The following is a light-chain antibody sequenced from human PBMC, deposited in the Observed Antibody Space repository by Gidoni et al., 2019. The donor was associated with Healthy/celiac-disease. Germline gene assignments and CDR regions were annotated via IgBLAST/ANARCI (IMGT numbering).Light chain of an antibody. CDR3: QAWDSSTPHVV. V-gene: IGLV3-1*01. Sequence: SYELTQPPSVSVSPGETASITCSGDKLGDKYACWYQQKPGQSPVLVIYQDSKRPPGIPERFSGSNARNTATLTISGTQAMDEADYYCQAWDSSTPHVVFGGGTKLTVL. J-gene: IGLJ2*01. CDR2: QDS. CDR1: KLGDKY.